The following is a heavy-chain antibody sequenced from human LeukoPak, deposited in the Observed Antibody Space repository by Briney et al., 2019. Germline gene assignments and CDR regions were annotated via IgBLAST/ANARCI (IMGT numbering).Heavy chain of an antibody. D-gene: IGHD3-9*01. CDR1: GDSIRNYY. Sequence: PSETLSLTCTVSGDSIRNYYWSWIRQPPGKRLEWIGHIYYTGSTNYNPSLKSRVTISVDTSKNQLSLKLTSVTAADTAVYFCARGHYDILTGPMGTFDYWGQGTLVTVSS. CDR2: IYYTGST. J-gene: IGHJ4*02. CDR3: ARGHYDILTGPMGTFDY. V-gene: IGHV4-59*01.